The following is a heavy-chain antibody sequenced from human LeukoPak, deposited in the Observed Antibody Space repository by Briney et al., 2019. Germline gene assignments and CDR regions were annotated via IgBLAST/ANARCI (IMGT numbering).Heavy chain of an antibody. Sequence: GGSLRLSCAASGFTFDDYAMHWVRQAPGKGLEWVSGISWNSGSIVYADSVKGRFTISRDNAKNSLYLQMNSLRAEDMALYYCAKDIRPYYYDSSGYGFDYWGQGTLVTVSS. J-gene: IGHJ4*02. CDR1: GFTFDDYA. V-gene: IGHV3-9*03. D-gene: IGHD3-22*01. CDR2: ISWNSGSI. CDR3: AKDIRPYYYDSSGYGFDY.